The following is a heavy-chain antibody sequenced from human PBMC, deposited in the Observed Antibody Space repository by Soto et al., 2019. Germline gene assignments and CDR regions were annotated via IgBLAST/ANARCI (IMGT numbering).Heavy chain of an antibody. V-gene: IGHV3-33*01. CDR2: IWYDGSNK. Sequence: GGSLRLSCGASGFTFSSYGMHWVRQAPGKGLEWVAVIWYDGSNKYYADSVKGRFTISRDNSKNTLYLQMNSLRAEDTAVYYCARDQWELHAFDIWGQGTMVTVSS. J-gene: IGHJ3*02. CDR1: GFTFSSYG. D-gene: IGHD1-26*01. CDR3: ARDQWELHAFDI.